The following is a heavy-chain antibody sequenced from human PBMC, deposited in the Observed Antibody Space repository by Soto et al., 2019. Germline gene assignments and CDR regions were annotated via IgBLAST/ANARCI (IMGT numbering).Heavy chain of an antibody. V-gene: IGHV4-31*03. J-gene: IGHJ1*01. CDR1: GGSISSGAYY. CDR3: ASYDSSGSRGFQH. CDR2: IYYSGST. D-gene: IGHD3-22*01. Sequence: QVQLQESGPGLVKPSQTLSLTCTVSGGSISSGAYYWSWIRQHPGKGLEWIGYIYYSGSTYYNPSHQSRVTVSVDASKIQFSLKRSSMTAADPSVYFWASYDSSGSRGFQHWGQGTLVSVSS.